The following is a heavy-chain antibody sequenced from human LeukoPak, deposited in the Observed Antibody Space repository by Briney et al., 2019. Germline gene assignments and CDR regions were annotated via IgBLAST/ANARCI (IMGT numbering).Heavy chain of an antibody. D-gene: IGHD2-2*02. Sequence: SETLSLTCTVSGGSISSYYWSWIRQPPGKGLEWIGYIYYSGSTNYNPSLKSRVTISVDTSKNQFSLKLSSVTAADTAVYYCASGYCSSTSCYKVDGMDVWGQGTTVTVSS. J-gene: IGHJ6*02. V-gene: IGHV4-59*01. CDR2: IYYSGST. CDR1: GGSISSYY. CDR3: ASGYCSSTSCYKVDGMDV.